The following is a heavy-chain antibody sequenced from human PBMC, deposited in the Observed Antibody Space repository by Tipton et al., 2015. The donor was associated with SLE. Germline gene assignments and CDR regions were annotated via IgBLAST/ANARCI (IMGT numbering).Heavy chain of an antibody. D-gene: IGHD6-13*01. CDR1: GFTFTNFE. Sequence: SLRLSCAASGFTFTNFEMNWVRRAPGSGLEWVSYIDTSGNTIYYADSVKGRFTISRDNANNSLFLQMSSLRVDDTAVYYCARGAGYVGATAAALDVWGKGTTVTVSS. CDR2: IDTSGNTI. CDR3: ARGAGYVGATAAALDV. V-gene: IGHV3-48*03. J-gene: IGHJ6*04.